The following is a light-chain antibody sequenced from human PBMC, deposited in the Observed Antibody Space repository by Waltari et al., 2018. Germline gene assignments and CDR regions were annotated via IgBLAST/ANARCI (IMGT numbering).Light chain of an antibody. V-gene: IGLV7-46*01. CDR3: LLSYSGADWV. CDR1: TGAVTSGHY. Sequence: QAVVTQEPSLPVSPGGTVTLTCGSSTGAVTSGHYPYWFQQKPGQAPRKLIYDINRKHSWTPARFSGSLLGGKAALTLSGAQPEDEAEYYCLLSYSGADWVFGGGTKLTVL. CDR2: DIN. J-gene: IGLJ3*02.